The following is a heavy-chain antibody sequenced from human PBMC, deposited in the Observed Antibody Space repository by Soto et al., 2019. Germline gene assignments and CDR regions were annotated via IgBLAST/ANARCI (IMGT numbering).Heavy chain of an antibody. J-gene: IGHJ4*02. CDR2: INPNSGGT. V-gene: IGHV1-2*04. D-gene: IGHD2-2*01. CDR3: ARGGIVVVPAPHLFHY. CDR1: GYTFTGYY. Sequence: ASVKVSCKASGYTFTGYYMHWLRQAPGQGLEWMGWINPNSGGTNYAQKFQGWVTMTRDTSISTAYMELSRLRSDDTAVYYCARGGIVVVPAPHLFHYWGQGTVVTVSS.